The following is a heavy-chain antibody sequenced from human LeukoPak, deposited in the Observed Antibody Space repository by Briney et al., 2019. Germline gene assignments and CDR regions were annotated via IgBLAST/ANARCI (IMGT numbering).Heavy chain of an antibody. CDR3: ARDRSGYSGYAFFDY. J-gene: IGHJ4*02. CDR1: GFTFSNYA. Sequence: GRSLRLSCAASGFTFSNYAMHWVRQAPGKGLEWVAVIFYDGTIQYYPDSVKGRFIISRDNSRNTLYLQMNSLRAEDTAVYYCARDRSGYSGYAFFDYWGQGTLVTVSS. D-gene: IGHD5-12*01. CDR2: IFYDGTIQ. V-gene: IGHV3-30*04.